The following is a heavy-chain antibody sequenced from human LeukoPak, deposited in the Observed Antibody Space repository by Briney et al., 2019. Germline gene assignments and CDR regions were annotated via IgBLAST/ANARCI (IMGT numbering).Heavy chain of an antibody. CDR1: GFTFSSYS. J-gene: IGHJ4*02. CDR2: ISSSSSTI. CDR3: AGLHSYGFDY. V-gene: IGHV3-48*02. D-gene: IGHD5-18*01. Sequence: GGSLRLSCAASGFTFSSYSMNWVRQAPGKGLEWVSYISSSSSTIYYADSVKGRFTTSRDNAKNSLYLQMNSLRDEDTAVYYCAGLHSYGFDYWGQGTLVTVSS.